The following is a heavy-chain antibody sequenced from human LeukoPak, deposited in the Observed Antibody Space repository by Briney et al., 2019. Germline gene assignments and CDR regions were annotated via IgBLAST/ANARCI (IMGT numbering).Heavy chain of an antibody. J-gene: IGHJ5*02. D-gene: IGHD2-2*02. CDR1: GYSFTSYW. V-gene: IGHV5-51*01. Sequence: GESLKISCKGSGYSFTSYWIGWVRQMPGKGLEWMGIIYPDDSDTRYSPSFQGQVTISADKSISTAYLQWSSLKASDTAMCYCARHSSNCSSTSCYTLEIDPWGQGTLVTVSS. CDR2: IYPDDSDT. CDR3: ARHSSNCSSTSCYTLEIDP.